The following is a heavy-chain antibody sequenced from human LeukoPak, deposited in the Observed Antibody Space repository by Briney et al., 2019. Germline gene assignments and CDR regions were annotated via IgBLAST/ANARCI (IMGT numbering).Heavy chain of an antibody. CDR3: ASTVAPALYYYYGMDV. CDR2: IKQGGSEK. V-gene: IGHV3-7*01. Sequence: PGGSLRLSCAASGFTFSSYWMSWVRQAPGKGLEWVANIKQGGSEKYYVDSVKGRFTISRDNAKNSLYPQMNSLRAEDTAVYYRASTVAPALYYYYGMDVWGQGTTVTVSS. CDR1: GFTFSSYW. J-gene: IGHJ6*02. D-gene: IGHD6-19*01.